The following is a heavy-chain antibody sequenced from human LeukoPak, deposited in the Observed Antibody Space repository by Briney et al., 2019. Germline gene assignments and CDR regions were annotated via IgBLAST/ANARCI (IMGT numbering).Heavy chain of an antibody. CDR1: GFNFAIHA. CDR2: ISGGGDIT. D-gene: IGHD2-21*02. J-gene: IGHJ4*02. Sequence: PGGSLRLSGAASGFNFAIHAMSWVRQTAGKGLEWVSAISGGGDITYYADSVKGRFTISRDNSKDTLFLQMHSLRPGDTAVYYCVREDTPATANYWGQGTLVTISS. CDR3: VREDTPATANY. V-gene: IGHV3-23*01.